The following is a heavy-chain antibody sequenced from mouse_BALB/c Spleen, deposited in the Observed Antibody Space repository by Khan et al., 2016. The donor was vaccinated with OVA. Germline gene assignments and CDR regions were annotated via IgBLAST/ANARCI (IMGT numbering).Heavy chain of an antibody. Sequence: EVELVESGGGLVKPGGSLKLSCAASGFTFSDYYMYWVRQTPEKRLEWVATISDGGSSTYYLESLKGRFTISRDNAKNSLYLQLSSLKSEDTAIYYCARAGYGGFAYWGQGTLVTVSA. CDR1: GFTFSDYY. V-gene: IGHV5-4*02. CDR3: ARAGYGGFAY. CDR2: ISDGGSST. J-gene: IGHJ3*01. D-gene: IGHD1-1*02.